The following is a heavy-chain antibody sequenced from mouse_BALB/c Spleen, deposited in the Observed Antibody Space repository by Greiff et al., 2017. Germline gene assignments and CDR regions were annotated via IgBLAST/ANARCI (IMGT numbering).Heavy chain of an antibody. CDR2: ISDGGSYT. D-gene: IGHD2-3*01. CDR1: GFTFSDYY. CDR3: ARGGAYDGYYALFAY. J-gene: IGHJ3*01. Sequence: EVMLVESGGGLVKPGGSLKLSCAASGFTFSDYYMYWVRQTPEKRLEWVATISDGGSYTYYPDSVKGRFTISRDNAKNNLYLQMSSLKSEDTAMYYCARGGAYDGYYALFAYWGQGTLVTVSA. V-gene: IGHV5-4*02.